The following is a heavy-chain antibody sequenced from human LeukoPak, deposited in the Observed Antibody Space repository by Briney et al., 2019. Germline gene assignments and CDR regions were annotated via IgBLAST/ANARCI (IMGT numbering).Heavy chain of an antibody. J-gene: IGHJ4*02. CDR2: ISSSGSTK. CDR1: GFTFSTYE. V-gene: IGHV3-48*03. D-gene: IGHD5-18*01. CDR3: ARDESWLPDY. Sequence: GGSLRLSCAASGFTFSTYEMDWVRQARGKGLEWVSYISSSGSTKYYTDSVKGRFTISRDNAKNSLYLQMNSLRAEDTAVYYCARDESWLPDYWGQGTLVTVSS.